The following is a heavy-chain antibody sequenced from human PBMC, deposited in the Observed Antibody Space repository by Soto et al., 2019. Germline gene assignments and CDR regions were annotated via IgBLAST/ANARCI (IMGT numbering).Heavy chain of an antibody. CDR3: ARDPNLLIPYGMDV. J-gene: IGHJ6*02. CDR2: IWYDGSNK. V-gene: IGHV3-33*01. Sequence: GGALRLSCAASGFTFSRYGMHWVRQAPGKGLEWVAVIWYDGSNKYYADSVKGRFTISRDNSKNTLYLQMNSLRAEDTAVYYCARDPNLLIPYGMDVWGQGTTVTVSS. D-gene: IGHD1-1*01. CDR1: GFTFSRYG.